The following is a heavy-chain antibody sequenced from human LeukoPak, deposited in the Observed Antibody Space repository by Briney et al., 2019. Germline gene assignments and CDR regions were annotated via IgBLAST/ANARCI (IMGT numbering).Heavy chain of an antibody. CDR1: GFTFSSYG. D-gene: IGHD6-13*01. J-gene: IGHJ4*02. V-gene: IGHV3-23*01. CDR2: ISGSGGST. CDR3: AKESQLVRGYFDY. Sequence: PGGSLRLSCAASGFTFSSYGMHWVRQAPGKGLEWVSAISGSGGSTYYADSVKGRFTISRDNSENTLYLQMNSLRAEDTAVYYCAKESQLVRGYFDYWGQGTLVTVSS.